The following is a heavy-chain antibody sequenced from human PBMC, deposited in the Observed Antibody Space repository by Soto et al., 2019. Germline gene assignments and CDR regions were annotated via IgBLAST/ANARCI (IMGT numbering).Heavy chain of an antibody. CDR2: ISGSGGST. CDR1: GFTFSSYA. J-gene: IGHJ4*02. Sequence: EVQLLESGGGLVQPGGSLRLSCAASGFTFSSYAMSWVRQAPGKGLEWVSAISGSGGSTYDADSVKGRFTISRDNSKNTVHLQMNRLRADETDVYYCAKGSSTLRFLEWLLFAYWGQGTLVTVSS. CDR3: AKGSSTLRFLEWLLFAY. V-gene: IGHV3-23*01. D-gene: IGHD3-3*01.